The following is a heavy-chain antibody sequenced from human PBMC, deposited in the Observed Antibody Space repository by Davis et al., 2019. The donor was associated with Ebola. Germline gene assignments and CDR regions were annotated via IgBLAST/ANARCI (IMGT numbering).Heavy chain of an antibody. CDR2: IYSGDNT. J-gene: IGHJ4*02. V-gene: IGHV3-53*01. CDR1: GFTVSTNY. Sequence: GVLKISCAASGFTVSTNYMSWVRQAPGKGLEWVSVIYSGDNTYYADSVKGRFTISRDNSKSTLYLQMNSLRAEDTAVYYCARDNYFTYWGQGTLVTVSS. CDR3: ARDNYFTY.